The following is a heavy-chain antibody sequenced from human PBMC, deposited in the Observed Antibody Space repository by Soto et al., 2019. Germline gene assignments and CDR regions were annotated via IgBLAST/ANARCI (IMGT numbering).Heavy chain of an antibody. CDR2: ISGSGGST. CDR3: AKVGSGWAPFDN. J-gene: IGHJ4*02. D-gene: IGHD6-19*01. V-gene: IGHV3-23*01. Sequence: EVQLLESGGGLVHPGGPLGLSCAASGFTFISKARSWVRQAPGKGLGWASIISGSGGSTYYADSVKGRFTISRDNSKNTLHLQMNSLRAEDTAVYYCAKVGSGWAPFDNWGQGTLVTVSS. CDR1: GFTFISKA.